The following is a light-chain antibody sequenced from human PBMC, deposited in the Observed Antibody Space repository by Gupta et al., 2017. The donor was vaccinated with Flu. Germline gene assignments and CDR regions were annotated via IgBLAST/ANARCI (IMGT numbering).Light chain of an antibody. CDR2: DVS. CDR3: SSYTSSSTYV. J-gene: IGLJ1*01. V-gene: IGLV2-18*02. CDR1: SSDVGSYNR. Sequence: QSALTQPPSVSGSPGQSVTISCNGTSSDVGSYNRVSWYQQPPGTAPKLMIYDVSNRPSGVPDRFSGSKSGNTASLTISGLQADDEADYYCSSYTSSSTYVFGTGTKVTVL.